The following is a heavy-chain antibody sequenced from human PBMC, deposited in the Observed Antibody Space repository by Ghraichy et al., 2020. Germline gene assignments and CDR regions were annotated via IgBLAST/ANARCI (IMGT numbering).Heavy chain of an antibody. CDR3: ARAMGMLGRTPFGMDV. J-gene: IGHJ6*02. V-gene: IGHV1-18*01. Sequence: ASVKVSCKASGYTFSDSFIMWVRQAPGQGLECMGWISAYNGHTNYALKFRGRVTMTTDTSTRTAYMELRSLRSDDTATYYCARAMGMLGRTPFGMDVWGQGTTVTVSS. CDR1: GYTFSDSF. D-gene: IGHD2-15*01. CDR2: ISAYNGHT.